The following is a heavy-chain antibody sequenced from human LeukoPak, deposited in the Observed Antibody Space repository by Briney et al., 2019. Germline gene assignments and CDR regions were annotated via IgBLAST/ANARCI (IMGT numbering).Heavy chain of an antibody. D-gene: IGHD4-17*01. CDR3: ARVGRLQYGDYVAFDY. V-gene: IGHV3-11*01. CDR2: ISVSGTTM. J-gene: IGHJ4*02. Sequence: GVSLRLSCATSGFTFTDYYMSWIRQAPGEGLEWVSYISVSGTTMYYADSVKGRFTLSRDNAKNSLYLQMNSLRAEDTAVYYCARVGRLQYGDYVAFDYWGQGALVTVSS. CDR1: GFTFTDYY.